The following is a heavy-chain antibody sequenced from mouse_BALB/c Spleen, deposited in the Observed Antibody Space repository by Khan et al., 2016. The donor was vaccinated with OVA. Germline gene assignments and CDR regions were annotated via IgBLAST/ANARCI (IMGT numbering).Heavy chain of an antibody. Sequence: EVQGVESGGDLVKPGGSLKLSCAASGFTFSTYGMSWVRQTPDKRLEWVATVSTGGGYTYYPASVKGRFTISRATAKNTLYLQMIRLKSEDTAMFYLARLAYYYDSEGFAYWGQGTLVTVSA. CDR3: ARLAYYYDSEGFAY. D-gene: IGHD1-1*01. V-gene: IGHV5-6*01. J-gene: IGHJ3*01. CDR2: VSTGGGYT. CDR1: GFTFSTYG.